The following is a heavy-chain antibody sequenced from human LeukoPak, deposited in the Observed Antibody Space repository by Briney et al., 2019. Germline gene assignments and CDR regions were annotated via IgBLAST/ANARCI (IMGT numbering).Heavy chain of an antibody. Sequence: PSETLSLTCTVSGGSISSYYWSWIRQPPGKGLEWIGYIYYSESTNYNPSLKSRVTISVDTSRNQFALKLSSVTAADTAVYYCARGLWFGDENPPYFDYWGQGTLVTVSS. J-gene: IGHJ4*02. CDR1: GGSISSYY. V-gene: IGHV4-59*08. CDR2: IYYSEST. CDR3: ARGLWFGDENPPYFDY. D-gene: IGHD3-10*01.